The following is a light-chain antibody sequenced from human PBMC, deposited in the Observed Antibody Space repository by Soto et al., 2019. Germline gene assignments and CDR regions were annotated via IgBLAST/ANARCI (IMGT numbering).Light chain of an antibody. CDR2: GAS. CDR3: HQYNNWPPYT. Sequence: ETVMTQSPATLSVSPGERATLSCRASQSVGSNLAWYQQKPGQAPRLLIYGASTRATGIPARFSGSGSGTEFTLTISSLQSEDFAVYYCHQYNNWPPYTFGQGTKLEIK. V-gene: IGKV3-15*01. CDR1: QSVGSN. J-gene: IGKJ2*01.